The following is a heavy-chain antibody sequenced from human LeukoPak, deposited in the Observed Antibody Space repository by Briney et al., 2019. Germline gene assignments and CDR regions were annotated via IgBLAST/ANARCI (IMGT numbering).Heavy chain of an antibody. CDR2: INTNTGNP. D-gene: IGHD3-22*01. J-gene: IGHJ3*02. CDR1: GYTFTRYT. CDR3: ARDQGDTSGYYQDAFDI. V-gene: IGHV7-4-1*02. Sequence: GASVTVSCKASGYTFTRYTMNWVRQAPGQGLEWMGWINTNTGNPTYAQGFTGRFVFSMDTSVSTAYLQISSLKAEDTAVYYCARDQGDTSGYYQDAFDIWGQGTMVTVSS.